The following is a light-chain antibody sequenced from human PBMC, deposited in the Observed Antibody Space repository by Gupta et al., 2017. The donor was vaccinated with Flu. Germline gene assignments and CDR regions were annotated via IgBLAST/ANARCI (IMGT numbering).Light chain of an antibody. CDR1: QSIGNC. CDR3: QQCDSFPWT. V-gene: IGKV1-5*03. Sequence: DIQMTQSPSILSASVGDRVTINCRASQSIGNCLAWYQQKPGKAPKLLIYQASNLESGAPSRFSGSGSGTEFTLIISSLQPVDFASYYCQQCDSFPWTFGPGTKVEV. CDR2: QAS. J-gene: IGKJ1*01.